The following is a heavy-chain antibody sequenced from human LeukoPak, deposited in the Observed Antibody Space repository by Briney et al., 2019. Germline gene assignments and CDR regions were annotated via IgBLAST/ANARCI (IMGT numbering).Heavy chain of an antibody. CDR1: GYTFTSYD. D-gene: IGHD6-13*01. CDR3: ARLASSSWPLYYYYGMDV. CDR2: MNPNSANT. V-gene: IGHV1-8*01. J-gene: IGHJ6*02. Sequence: GAAVKVSCKASGYTFTSYDIYWVRQATGQGLGWMGWMNPNSANTRYAQKFQGRVTMTRNTSISTAYMELSSLRSEDTAVYYCARLASSSWPLYYYYGMDVWGQGTTVTVSS.